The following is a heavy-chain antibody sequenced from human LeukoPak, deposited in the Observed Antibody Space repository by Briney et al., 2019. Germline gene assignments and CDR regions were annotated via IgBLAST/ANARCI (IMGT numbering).Heavy chain of an antibody. Sequence: GGSLRLSCAASGFTFSSYTMNWVRQAPGKGLEWVSSISGSSRHKYYADSVKGRFTISRDNAKNSLYLQMNSLRAEHTAVYYCARTANFAAGYYIDYWGQGTLVTVSS. CDR2: ISGSSRHK. V-gene: IGHV3-21*01. CDR3: ARTANFAAGYYIDY. CDR1: GFTFSSYT. D-gene: IGHD6-13*01. J-gene: IGHJ4*02.